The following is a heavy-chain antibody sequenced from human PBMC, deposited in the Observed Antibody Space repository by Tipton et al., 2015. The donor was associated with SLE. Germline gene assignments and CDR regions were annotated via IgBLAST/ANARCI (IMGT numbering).Heavy chain of an antibody. Sequence: TLSLTCTVSGGSICSSSYYWGWIRQPPGKGLEWIGSIYYSGSTYYNPSLKSRVTISVDTSKNQFSLKLSSVTATDTAVYYCASSRLKLVATTGAFDIWGQGTMVTVSS. V-gene: IGHV4-39*01. J-gene: IGHJ3*02. D-gene: IGHD5-12*01. CDR2: IYYSGST. CDR3: ASSRLKLVATTGAFDI. CDR1: GGSICSSSYY.